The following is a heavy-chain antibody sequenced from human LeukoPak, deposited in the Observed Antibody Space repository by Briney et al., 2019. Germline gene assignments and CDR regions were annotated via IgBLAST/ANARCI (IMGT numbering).Heavy chain of an antibody. D-gene: IGHD3-9*01. CDR3: AKSTLRYFDWLRPYYFDY. CDR2: ISGSGGST. Sequence: PGGSLRLSCAASGFTFSSYAMSWVRQAPGKGLEWVSAISGSGGSTYYADSVKGRFTISRDNSKNTLYLQMNSLRAEDTAVYYCAKSTLRYFDWLRPYYFDYWGQGTLVTVSS. J-gene: IGHJ4*02. V-gene: IGHV3-23*01. CDR1: GFTFSSYA.